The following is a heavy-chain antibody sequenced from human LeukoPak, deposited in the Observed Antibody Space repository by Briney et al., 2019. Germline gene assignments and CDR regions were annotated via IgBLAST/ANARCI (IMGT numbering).Heavy chain of an antibody. CDR2: ISYDGSNK. J-gene: IGHJ3*02. Sequence: GGSLRLSCAASGFTFSSYAMHWVRQAPGKGLEWVAVISYDGSNKYYADSVKGRFTISRDNSKNTLYLQMNSLSAEDTAVYYCARVPSIWGGAFDIWGQGTMVTVSS. V-gene: IGHV3-30-3*01. CDR1: GFTFSSYA. D-gene: IGHD3-16*01. CDR3: ARVPSIWGGAFDI.